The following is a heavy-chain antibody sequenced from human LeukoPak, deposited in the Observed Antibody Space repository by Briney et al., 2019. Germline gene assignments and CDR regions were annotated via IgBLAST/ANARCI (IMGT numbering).Heavy chain of an antibody. D-gene: IGHD4-17*01. V-gene: IGHV4-59*01. CDR3: AKIMTTVTTGWYFDL. Sequence: SETLSLTCTVSGGSISSYYWSWIRQPPGKGLEWIGYIYYSGSTNYNPSLKSRVTISVDTSKNQFSLKLSSVTAADTAVYYCAKIMTTVTTGWYFDLWGRGTLVTVSS. CDR1: GGSISSYY. CDR2: IYYSGST. J-gene: IGHJ2*01.